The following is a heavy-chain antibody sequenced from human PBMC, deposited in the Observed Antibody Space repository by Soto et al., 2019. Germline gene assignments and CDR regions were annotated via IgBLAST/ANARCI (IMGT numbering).Heavy chain of an antibody. CDR2: IYHSGST. J-gene: IGHJ4*02. CDR3: ARVSPTVTTIDY. V-gene: IGHV4-30-2*01. Sequence: LSLTCAVSGGSISSGGYSWSWIRQPPGKGLEWIGYIYHSGSTYYNPSLKSRVTISVDRSKNQFSLKLSSVTAADTAVYYCARVSPTVTTIDYWGQGTLVTVSS. D-gene: IGHD4-17*01. CDR1: GGSISSGGYS.